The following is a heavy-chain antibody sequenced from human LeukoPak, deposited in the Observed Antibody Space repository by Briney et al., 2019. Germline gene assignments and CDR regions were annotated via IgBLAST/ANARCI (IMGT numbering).Heavy chain of an antibody. CDR3: ARDQISSGSYSGFDY. CDR1: GFTFSSYW. Sequence: GGSLRLSCAASGFTFSSYWMSWVRQAPGKGLEWVANIKQDGSEKYYVDSVKGRFTISRDNAKNSLYLQMNGLRAEDTAVYYCARDQISSGSYSGFDYWGQGTLVTDPS. J-gene: IGHJ4*02. V-gene: IGHV3-7*01. D-gene: IGHD1-26*01. CDR2: IKQDGSEK.